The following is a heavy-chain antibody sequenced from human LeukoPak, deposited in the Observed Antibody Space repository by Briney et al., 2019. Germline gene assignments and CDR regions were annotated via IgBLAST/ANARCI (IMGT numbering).Heavy chain of an antibody. J-gene: IGHJ4*02. Sequence: GVSLRLSCAASGFTFSSYAMSWVRQAPGKGLGWVSVISGSGGSTYYADSVKGRFTISRDNSKNTLYLQMNSLRAEDTAVYYCAKVPSRLWLHPFDYWGQGTLVTVSS. V-gene: IGHV3-23*01. D-gene: IGHD5-18*01. CDR2: ISGSGGST. CDR1: GFTFSSYA. CDR3: AKVPSRLWLHPFDY.